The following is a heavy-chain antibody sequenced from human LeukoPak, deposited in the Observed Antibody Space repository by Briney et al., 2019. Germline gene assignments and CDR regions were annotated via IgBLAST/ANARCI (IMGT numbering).Heavy chain of an antibody. D-gene: IGHD6-13*01. V-gene: IGHV3-7*01. Sequence: GGSLRLSCAASGFTFSSYWMSWVRQAPGKGLEWVANIKQNGSEKYYVDSVKGRFTVSRDNAKNSLYLQMNSLRAEDTAVYYCARDLGAAAGTNAFDIWGQGTMVTVSS. CDR3: ARDLGAAAGTNAFDI. CDR1: GFTFSSYW. J-gene: IGHJ3*02. CDR2: IKQNGSEK.